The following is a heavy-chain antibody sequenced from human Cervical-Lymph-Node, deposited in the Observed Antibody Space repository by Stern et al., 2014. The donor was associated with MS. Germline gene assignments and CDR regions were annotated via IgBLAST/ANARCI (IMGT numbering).Heavy chain of an antibody. CDR2: IIPMLGIA. V-gene: IGHV1-69*09. CDR3: ARDGGGVDI. D-gene: IGHD2-8*02. Sequence: QVQLVQSGAEVKKPGSSVKVSCKASGGTFHSYAIRWVRQAPGQGFEWMGGIIPMLGIAHYAQKLQGRVTITADTSTNTANMELSSLTFEDTAVYYCARDGGGVDIWGPGTMVTVSS. CDR1: GGTFHSYA. J-gene: IGHJ3*02.